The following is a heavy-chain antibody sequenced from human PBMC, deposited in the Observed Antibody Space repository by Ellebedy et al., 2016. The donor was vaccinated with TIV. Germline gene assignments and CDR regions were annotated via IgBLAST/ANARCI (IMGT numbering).Heavy chain of an antibody. CDR1: GYFISDGYY. CDR3: ARDGTVLVPAADMDV. J-gene: IGHJ6*03. V-gene: IGHV4-38-2*02. Sequence: SETLSLTCTVSGYFISDGYYWGWIRPPPGKGLEWIGSGYHSGSTFYNPSLKSRVSISVDTTKNQFSLRLASVTAADPAVYYCARDGTVLVPAADMDVWGKGTTVTVSS. D-gene: IGHD2-2*01. CDR2: GYHSGST.